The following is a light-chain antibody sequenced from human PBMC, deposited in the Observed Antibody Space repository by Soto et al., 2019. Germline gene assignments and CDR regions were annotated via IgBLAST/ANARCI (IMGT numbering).Light chain of an antibody. CDR1: SSDIGDYNY. J-gene: IGLJ1*01. V-gene: IGLV2-14*01. Sequence: QSALTQPASVSGSPGQSITISCSGSSSDIGDYNYVSWYQQHPDKAPKLMIYEVSDRPSGVSYRFSGSKSGNTASLTISGLQAEDEADYYCSSYTGSSTIVFGTGTKVTVL. CDR2: EVS. CDR3: SSYTGSSTIV.